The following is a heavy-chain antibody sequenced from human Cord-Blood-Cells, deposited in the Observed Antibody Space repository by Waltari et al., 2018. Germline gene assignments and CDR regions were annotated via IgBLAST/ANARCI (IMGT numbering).Heavy chain of an antibody. CDR2: INSNGSSK. Sequence: EWQLVESGGGLVQPGGSLRLSCSASVFTFSSYWMHWVHQAPGKGLVWVSRINSNGSSKSYADSVKGRLTISRDNAKNTLYLQMNRLRAEDTALYYSRSSIAARRAYWGQGTLLTVSS. D-gene: IGHD6-6*01. CDR3: RSSIAARRAY. V-gene: IGHV3-74*01. J-gene: IGHJ4*02. CDR1: VFTFSSYW.